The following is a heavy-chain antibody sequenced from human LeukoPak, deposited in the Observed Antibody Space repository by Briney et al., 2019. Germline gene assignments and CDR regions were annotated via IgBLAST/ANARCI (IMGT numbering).Heavy chain of an antibody. Sequence: PGGSLRLSCAASGFTFSSYSMNWVRQAPGKGLEWVSYISSSSSTIYYADSVKGRFTISRDNSKNTLYLQMNSLRAEDTAVYYCAKELYLYGTFDYWGQGTLVTVSS. D-gene: IGHD3-16*01. CDR2: ISSSSSTI. V-gene: IGHV3-48*01. J-gene: IGHJ4*02. CDR1: GFTFSSYS. CDR3: AKELYLYGTFDY.